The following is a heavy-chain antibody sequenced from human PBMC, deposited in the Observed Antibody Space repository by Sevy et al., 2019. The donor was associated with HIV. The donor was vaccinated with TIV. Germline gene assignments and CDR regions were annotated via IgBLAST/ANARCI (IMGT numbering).Heavy chain of an antibody. CDR1: GGTFSSYA. Sequence: ASVKVSCKASGGTFSSYAISWVRQAPGQGLEWMGGIIPIFGTANYAQKFQGRVTITADECTSTAYMELSSLRSEDTAVYYCARGVVTARNYYYYYGMDVWGQGTTVTVSS. J-gene: IGHJ6*02. CDR3: ARGVVTARNYYYYYGMDV. CDR2: IIPIFGTA. V-gene: IGHV1-69*13. D-gene: IGHD2-21*02.